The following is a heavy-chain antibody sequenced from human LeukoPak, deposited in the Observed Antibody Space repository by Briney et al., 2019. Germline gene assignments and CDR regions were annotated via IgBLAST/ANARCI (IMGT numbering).Heavy chain of an antibody. D-gene: IGHD6-19*01. CDR1: GFTFSNYA. Sequence: PGGSLRLSCAASGFTFSNYAMSWVRQAPGKGLEWVSTISSPGGATFYADSVKGRFTISRDNSKNTLYLQMNSLRVEDTAVYYCAKEEYSSVRGAFDIWGQGTMVTVSS. CDR2: ISSPGGAT. J-gene: IGHJ3*02. CDR3: AKEEYSSVRGAFDI. V-gene: IGHV3-23*01.